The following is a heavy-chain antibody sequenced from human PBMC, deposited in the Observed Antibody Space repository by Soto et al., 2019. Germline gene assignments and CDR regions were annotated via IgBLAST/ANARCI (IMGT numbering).Heavy chain of an antibody. D-gene: IGHD2-2*01. Sequence: GGSLRLSCAASGFTFSNYAMIWVRQATGKGLEWVSAISASGGSAKSEDSVKGRFTISRDNTKKTLHLQMYSLRDEDTAIYYWATGGFCSSAAGLSTDWGQGTLVTVSS. CDR1: GFTFSNYA. CDR2: ISASGGSA. J-gene: IGHJ4*02. V-gene: IGHV3-23*01. CDR3: ATGGFCSSAAGLSTD.